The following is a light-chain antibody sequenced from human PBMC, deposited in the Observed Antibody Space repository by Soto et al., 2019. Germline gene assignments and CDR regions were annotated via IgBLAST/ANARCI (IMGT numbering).Light chain of an antibody. V-gene: IGLV2-14*01. CDR2: EVS. J-gene: IGLJ2*01. CDR3: SSYTSSSTV. CDR1: SSDVGGYNY. Sequence: QSALTQHASVSGSPGQSITISCTGTSSDVGGYNYDSWYQQHPGKAPKLMIYEVSNRPSGVSNRFSGSKSGNTASLTISGLQAEDEADYYCSSYTSSSTVFGGGTKLTVL.